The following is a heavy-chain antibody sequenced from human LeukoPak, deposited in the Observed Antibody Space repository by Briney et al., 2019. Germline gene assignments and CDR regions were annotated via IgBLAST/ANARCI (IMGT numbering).Heavy chain of an antibody. CDR1: GFTFSSYS. V-gene: IGHV3-21*01. J-gene: IGHJ5*02. Sequence: KPGGSLRLSCAVSGFTFSSYSMNWVRQAPGKGLEWVSSITGSSTYIYYADSVKGRFTISRDNAKNSLYLQMNNLGAEDTAVYYCARDLTVTPTCWFDLWGQGTLVTVSS. D-gene: IGHD4-11*01. CDR3: ARDLTVTPTCWFDL. CDR2: ITGSSTYI.